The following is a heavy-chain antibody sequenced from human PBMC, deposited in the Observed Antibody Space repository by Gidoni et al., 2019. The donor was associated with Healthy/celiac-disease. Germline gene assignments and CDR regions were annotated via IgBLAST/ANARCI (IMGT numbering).Heavy chain of an antibody. J-gene: IGHJ6*02. D-gene: IGHD3-22*01. CDR3: AKDRYYDSSGYFALRYYYYGMDV. CDR2: ISYDGSNK. CDR1: GFTFSSYG. V-gene: IGHV3-30*18. Sequence: QVQLVESGGGVVQPGRSLRLSCAASGFTFSSYGMHWVGPAPGKGLEWVAVISYDGSNKYYADSVKGRFTISRDNSKNTLYLQMNSLRAEDTAVYYCAKDRYYDSSGYFALRYYYYGMDVWGQGTTVTVSS.